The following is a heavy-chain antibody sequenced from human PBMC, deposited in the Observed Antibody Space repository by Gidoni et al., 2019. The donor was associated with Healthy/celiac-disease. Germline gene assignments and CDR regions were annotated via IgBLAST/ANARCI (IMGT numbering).Heavy chain of an antibody. J-gene: IGHJ4*02. Sequence: EVQLLESGGGLVQPGGSLSLSCAASGFTFSSYAMSWVRQAPGKGLEWVSAISGSGGSTYSADSVKGRFTISRDNSKNTLYLQMNSLRAEDTAVFYCAKEPLEWLLLFDYWGQGTLVTVSS. V-gene: IGHV3-23*01. CDR1: GFTFSSYA. CDR3: AKEPLEWLLLFDY. D-gene: IGHD3-3*01. CDR2: ISGSGGST.